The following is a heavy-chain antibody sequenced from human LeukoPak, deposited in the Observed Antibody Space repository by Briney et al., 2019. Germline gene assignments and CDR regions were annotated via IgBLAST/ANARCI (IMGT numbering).Heavy chain of an antibody. D-gene: IGHD4-23*01. Sequence: GGSLRLSCAASGFTFSSYAMSWVRQAPGKGLEWVSAISGSGGSTYYADSVKGRFTISRDNSKNTLYLQMNSLRAEDTAVYYCAKDLGSVVTPPSLDYWGQGTLVTVSS. CDR2: ISGSGGST. CDR1: GFTFSSYA. CDR3: AKDLGSVVTPPSLDY. J-gene: IGHJ4*02. V-gene: IGHV3-23*01.